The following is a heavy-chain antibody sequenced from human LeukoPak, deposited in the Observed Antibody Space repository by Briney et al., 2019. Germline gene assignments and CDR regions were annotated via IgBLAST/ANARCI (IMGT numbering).Heavy chain of an antibody. CDR1: GGSISSHY. V-gene: IGHV4-59*11. Sequence: SETLSLTCTVSGGSISSHYWSWIRQPPGKGLEWIGYIYYSGSTNYNPSLKSRVTISVDTSKNQFSLKLSSVTAADTAVYYCARTHHYDFWSGRKNWFDPWGQGTLVTVSS. CDR2: IYYSGST. CDR3: ARTHHYDFWSGRKNWFDP. D-gene: IGHD3-3*01. J-gene: IGHJ5*02.